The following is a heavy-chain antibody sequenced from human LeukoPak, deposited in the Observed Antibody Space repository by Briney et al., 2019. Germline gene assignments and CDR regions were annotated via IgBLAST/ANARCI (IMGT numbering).Heavy chain of an antibody. CDR2: IVGSGGRT. Sequence: PGGSLRLSCATSGLTFSSYAMSWVRQAPGKGLEWVSAIVGSGGRTYYIDAVKGRFTISRDNSKNTLYLQMNSLRAEDTAIYYCARRFDIWGQGTMVTVSS. V-gene: IGHV3-23*01. J-gene: IGHJ3*02. CDR1: GLTFSSYA. CDR3: ARRFDI. D-gene: IGHD3-10*01.